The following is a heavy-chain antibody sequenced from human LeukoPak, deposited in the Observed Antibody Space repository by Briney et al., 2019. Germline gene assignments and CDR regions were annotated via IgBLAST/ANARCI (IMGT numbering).Heavy chain of an antibody. CDR2: IYYSGST. CDR1: GGSISSSSYY. V-gene: IGHV4-39*01. CDR3: ARHDSYGSVNWFDP. D-gene: IGHD3-10*01. Sequence: PSETLSLTCAVSGGSISSSSYYWGWIRQPPGKGLEWIATIYYSGSTYYNPSLKSRDTISVDTSKNQFSLKLSSVTAADTAVYYCARHDSYGSVNWFDPWGQGTLVTVSS. J-gene: IGHJ5*02.